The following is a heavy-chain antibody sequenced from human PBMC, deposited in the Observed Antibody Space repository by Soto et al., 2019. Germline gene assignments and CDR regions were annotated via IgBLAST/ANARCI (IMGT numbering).Heavy chain of an antibody. Sequence: QLQLQESGPGLVKPSETLSLTCTVSGGSISSSSYYWGWIRQPPGKGLEWIGSIYYSGSTYYNPSLKGRGTISVDTSKNQFALKLSSVTAADTAVYYCARGTYSGSSPPYDWFDPWGEGTLFTVAS. J-gene: IGHJ5*02. D-gene: IGHD6-13*01. CDR2: IYYSGST. CDR3: ARGTYSGSSPPYDWFDP. CDR1: GGSISSSSYY. V-gene: IGHV4-39*01.